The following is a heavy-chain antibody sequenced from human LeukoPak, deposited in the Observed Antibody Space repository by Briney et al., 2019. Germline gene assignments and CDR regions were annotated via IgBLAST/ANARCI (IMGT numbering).Heavy chain of an antibody. Sequence: GGSLRLSCEASGFTFSSYAMSWVRQAPGKGLEWVSAISGSGGTTYYADSVKGRFTISRDNSKNTLDLQMNSLRAEDTAVYYCARGNRGNPHLAQGYDYWGQGTLVTVSS. CDR1: GFTFSSYA. J-gene: IGHJ4*02. D-gene: IGHD2/OR15-2a*01. CDR3: ARGNRGNPHLAQGYDY. CDR2: ISGSGGTT. V-gene: IGHV3-23*01.